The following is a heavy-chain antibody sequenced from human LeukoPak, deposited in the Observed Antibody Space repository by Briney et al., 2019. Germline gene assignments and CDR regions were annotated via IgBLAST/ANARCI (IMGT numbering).Heavy chain of an antibody. CDR2: INTNTGNP. D-gene: IGHD3-10*01. J-gene: IGHJ2*01. CDR3: ARAWFGESNWYFDL. CDR1: GNTFTGYY. V-gene: IGHV7-4-1*02. Sequence: ASVKVSCKASGNTFTGYYMHWVRQAPGQGLEWMGWINTNTGNPTYAQGFTGRFVFTLDTSVSTAYLQISSLKAEDTAVYYCARAWFGESNWYFDLWGRGTLVTVSS.